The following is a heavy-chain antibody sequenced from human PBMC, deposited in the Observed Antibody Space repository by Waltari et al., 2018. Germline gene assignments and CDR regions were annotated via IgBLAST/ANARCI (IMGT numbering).Heavy chain of an antibody. CDR3: ARPVFVSNQRYYYVMDV. CDR1: GGSMSSSSYY. J-gene: IGHJ6*02. D-gene: IGHD2-2*01. V-gene: IGHV4-39*01. CDR2: IFYSGRTT. Sequence: QLQLQESGPGLVKPSETLSLTCTVSGGSMSSSSYYWGWIRQPPGKGLEWIGSIFYSGRTTYYNPSLKSRVTISVDTSKNQFSLKLTSVTAADTAVYYCARPVFVSNQRYYYVMDVGGQGTTVTVSS.